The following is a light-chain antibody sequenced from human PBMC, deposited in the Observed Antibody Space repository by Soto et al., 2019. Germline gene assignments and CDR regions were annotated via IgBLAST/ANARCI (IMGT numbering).Light chain of an antibody. CDR1: QGISSY. Sequence: VIWMTQSPSLLSASTGDRVTISCRMSQGISSYLAWYHQKPGKAPELLIYDSYSLESGVPSRFSGRRSGTEFTLTIAGLQAEDFATYYCQQYESYSPLTFGGGTKVDI. V-gene: IGKV1D-8*03. CDR2: DSY. CDR3: QQYESYSPLT. J-gene: IGKJ4*01.